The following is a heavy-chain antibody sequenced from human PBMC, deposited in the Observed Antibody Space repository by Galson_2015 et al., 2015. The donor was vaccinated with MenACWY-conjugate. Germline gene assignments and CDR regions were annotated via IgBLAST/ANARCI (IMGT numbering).Heavy chain of an antibody. D-gene: IGHD2-15*01. CDR2: IIPIFGTA. CDR3: AEEVSWGVSGGSPSSSGLAA. Sequence: SVKVSCKASGGTFSSYAISWVRQAPGQGLEWMGGIIPIFGTANYAQKFQGRVTITADESTSTAYMELSSRRSEDTAFYYCAEEVSWGVSGGSPSSSGLAAWGQGPRVTVSS. J-gene: IGHJ5*02. CDR1: GGTFSSYA. V-gene: IGHV1-69*13.